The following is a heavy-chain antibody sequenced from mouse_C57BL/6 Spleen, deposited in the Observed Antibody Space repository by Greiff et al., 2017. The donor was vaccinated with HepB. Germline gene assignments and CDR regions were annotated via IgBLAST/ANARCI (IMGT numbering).Heavy chain of an antibody. CDR3: ARDGDYGNSPYYFDY. J-gene: IGHJ2*01. CDR2: ISDGGSYT. Sequence: EVHLVESGGGLVKPGGSLKLSCAASGFTFSSYAMSWVRQTPEKRLEWVATISDGGSYTYYPDNVKGRFTISRDNAKNNLYLQMSHLKSEDTAMYYCARDGDYGNSPYYFDYWGQGTTLTVSS. V-gene: IGHV5-4*01. CDR1: GFTFSSYA. D-gene: IGHD2-1*01.